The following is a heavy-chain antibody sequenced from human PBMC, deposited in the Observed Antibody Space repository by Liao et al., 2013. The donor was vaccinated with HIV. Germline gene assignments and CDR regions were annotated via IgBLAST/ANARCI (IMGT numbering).Heavy chain of an antibody. CDR2: VTHSGGT. D-gene: IGHD5-12*01. Sequence: QLQLRESGPGLLKPSETLSLTCAVYGGSFSGYYWGWIRQAPGKGLEWLGEVTHSGGTNHNPSLKSRLTISVDTSKNQVSLKLDSVTAADTGVYYCARGRTVATTPLAYWGQGTLVTVSS. CDR3: ARGRTVATTPLAY. V-gene: IGHV4-34*01. J-gene: IGHJ4*02. CDR1: GGSFSGYY.